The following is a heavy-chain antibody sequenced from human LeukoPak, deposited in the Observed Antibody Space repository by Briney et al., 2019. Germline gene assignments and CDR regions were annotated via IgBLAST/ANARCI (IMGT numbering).Heavy chain of an antibody. Sequence: PGGSLRLSCAASGFTFSSYEMNWVRQAPGKGLEWVSYISSSGSIIYYADSVQGRFTISRDDAKNSLYLQMNSLRAEDTAVYYCARHFGSGSYYYHYMDVWGKGTTVTVSS. J-gene: IGHJ6*03. V-gene: IGHV3-48*03. CDR2: ISSSGSII. CDR3: ARHFGSGSYYYHYMDV. CDR1: GFTFSSYE. D-gene: IGHD3-10*01.